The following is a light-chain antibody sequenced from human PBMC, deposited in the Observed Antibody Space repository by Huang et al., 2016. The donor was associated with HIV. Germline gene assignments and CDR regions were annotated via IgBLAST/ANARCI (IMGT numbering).Light chain of an antibody. CDR3: QQLSAYPLS. V-gene: IGKV1-9*01. Sequence: QLTQSPSSLSASIGDRVTIACRASHYINTYLAWYQKKPGRAPKLLIYDASTLQTGVPSRFRGFGSGTAFSLTSTSLQPDDFAVYYCQQLSAYPLSFGPGTTVD. J-gene: IGKJ3*01. CDR1: HYINTY. CDR2: DAS.